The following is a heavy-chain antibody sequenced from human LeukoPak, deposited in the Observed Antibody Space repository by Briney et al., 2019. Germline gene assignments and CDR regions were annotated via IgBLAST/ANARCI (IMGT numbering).Heavy chain of an antibody. Sequence: GGSLRLSCAASGFTFSSYEMNWVRQAPGKGLEWVSYISSSGSTIYYADSVKGRFTISRDNAKNSLYLQMNSLRAEDTAVYCCARAHYYGSGSAYYMDVWGKGTTVTVSS. CDR3: ARAHYYGSGSAYYMDV. CDR1: GFTFSSYE. V-gene: IGHV3-48*03. D-gene: IGHD3-10*01. J-gene: IGHJ6*03. CDR2: ISSSGSTI.